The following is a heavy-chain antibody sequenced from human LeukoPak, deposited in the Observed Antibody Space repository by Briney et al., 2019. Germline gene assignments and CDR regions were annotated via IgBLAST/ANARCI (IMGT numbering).Heavy chain of an antibody. CDR1: GGSFSGYY. CDR2: INHSGST. CDR3: ARTHYYDYVWGSYPHIE. D-gene: IGHD3-16*02. J-gene: IGHJ4*02. Sequence: SETLSLTCAVYGGSFSGYYWSWIRQPPGKGLEWIGEINHSGSTNYNPSLKSRVTISVDTSKNQFSLKLSSVTAADTAVYYCARTHYYDYVWGSYPHIEWGQGTLVTVSS. V-gene: IGHV4-34*01.